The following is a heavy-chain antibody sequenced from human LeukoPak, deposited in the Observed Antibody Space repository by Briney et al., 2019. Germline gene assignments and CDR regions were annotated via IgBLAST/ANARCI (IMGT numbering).Heavy chain of an antibody. CDR2: ISSSSSTI. V-gene: IGHV3-48*04. CDR1: GFTFSSYS. J-gene: IGHJ6*02. D-gene: IGHD3-9*01. CDR3: AKDGRYFDWSPTYGMDV. Sequence: PGGSLRLSCAASGFTFSSYSMNWVRQAPGKGLEWVSYISSSSSTIYYADSVKGRFTISRDNAKNSLYLQMNSLRAEDTPVYYCAKDGRYFDWSPTYGMDVWGQGTTVTVSS.